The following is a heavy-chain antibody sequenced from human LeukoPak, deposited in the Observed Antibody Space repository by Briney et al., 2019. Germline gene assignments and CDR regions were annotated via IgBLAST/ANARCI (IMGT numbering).Heavy chain of an antibody. CDR1: GFTFSSYA. Sequence: GGSLRLSCAASGFTFSSYAMHWVRQAPGKGLEWVAVISYDGSNKYYADSVKGRFTISRDNSKNTLYLQMNSLRAEDTAVYYCARSHSSGTVTIDYWGQGTLVTVSS. J-gene: IGHJ4*02. CDR2: ISYDGSNK. CDR3: ARSHSSGTVTIDY. D-gene: IGHD4-17*01. V-gene: IGHV3-30*14.